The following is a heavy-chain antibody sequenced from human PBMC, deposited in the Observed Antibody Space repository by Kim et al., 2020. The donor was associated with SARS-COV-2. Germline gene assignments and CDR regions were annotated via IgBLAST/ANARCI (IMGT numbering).Heavy chain of an antibody. CDR1: GYTFTAFD. D-gene: IGHD2-21*01. V-gene: IGHV1-3*04. Sequence: ASVKVSCKTAGYTFTAFDMQWVRQAPGQRLEWLGRISTGNGKATYSQKLQGRIAITRDTSARTAYVELSSLSSEDTAVYYCARGDVVSTIWGQGTLVTVSS. CDR2: ISTGNGKA. CDR3: ARGDVVSTI. J-gene: IGHJ4*02.